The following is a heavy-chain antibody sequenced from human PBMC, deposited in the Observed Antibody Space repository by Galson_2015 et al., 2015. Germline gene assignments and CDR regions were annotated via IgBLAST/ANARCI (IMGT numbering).Heavy chain of an antibody. D-gene: IGHD2-21*01. Sequence: SVKVSCKASGYTFTSYGISWVRQAPGQGLEWMGWISAYNGNTNYAQKLQGRVTMTTDTSTSTAYMELRSLRSDDTAVYYCARLAYCGGDCYSYKNYYYYYYMDVWGEGTTVTVSS. CDR1: GYTFTSYG. CDR2: ISAYNGNT. V-gene: IGHV1-18*01. J-gene: IGHJ6*03. CDR3: ARLAYCGGDCYSYKNYYYYYYMDV.